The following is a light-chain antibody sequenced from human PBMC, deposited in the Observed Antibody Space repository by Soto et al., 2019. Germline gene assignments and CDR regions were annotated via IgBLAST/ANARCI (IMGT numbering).Light chain of an antibody. CDR1: QGMSNY. CDR2: AAS. Sequence: DIQMTQSPSSLSASLGDRVTITCRASQGMSNYLAWYQQKPGKVPKLLIYAASTLQSGVPSRFSGSGSGTDFTLTISSLQPEDVATYYCQKYNSAPRTFGQGSKVDIK. CDR3: QKYNSAPRT. J-gene: IGKJ1*01. V-gene: IGKV1-27*01.